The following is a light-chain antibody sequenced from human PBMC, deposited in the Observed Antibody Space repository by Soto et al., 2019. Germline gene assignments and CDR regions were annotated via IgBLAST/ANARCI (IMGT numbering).Light chain of an antibody. CDR2: AAY. CDR1: QRVDSY. V-gene: IGKV1-39*01. J-gene: IGKJ1*01. CDR3: QPTYTSVAT. Sequence: DIQVTQSPSSLSGSVGHSVTISCQTSQRVDSYIHWYQHQSGKPPKLLIYAAYTLQDGVPSRFSGGGSGTAFSLIITGLQPGDSATYYCQPTYTSVATVGQGTKVEIK.